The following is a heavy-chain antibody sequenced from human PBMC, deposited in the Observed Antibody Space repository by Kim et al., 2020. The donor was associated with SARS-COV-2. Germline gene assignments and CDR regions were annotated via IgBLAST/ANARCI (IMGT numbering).Heavy chain of an antibody. Sequence: GGSLRLSCAASGFTFSSYGMHWVRQAPGKGLEWVAVIWYDGSNKYYADSVKGRFTISRDNSKNTLYLQMNSLRAEDTAVYYCARDPQWELRDYYGMDVWGQGTTVTVSS. V-gene: IGHV3-33*01. D-gene: IGHD1-26*01. CDR2: IWYDGSNK. J-gene: IGHJ6*02. CDR3: ARDPQWELRDYYGMDV. CDR1: GFTFSSYG.